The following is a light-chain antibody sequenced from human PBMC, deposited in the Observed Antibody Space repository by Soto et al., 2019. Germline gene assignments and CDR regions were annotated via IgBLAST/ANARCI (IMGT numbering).Light chain of an antibody. V-gene: IGLV2-14*01. CDR2: EVN. CDR1: SSDIGYYDY. Sequence: QSALTQPASVSGSPGQSITISCTGTSSDIGYYDYVSWYQHHSGEAPKLIIYEVNNRPSGVSNRYSGSKSVNTASLTSSGLQAEDEADYYCSSHSSSSAYYVFGTGTNLTVL. CDR3: SSHSSSSAYYV. J-gene: IGLJ1*01.